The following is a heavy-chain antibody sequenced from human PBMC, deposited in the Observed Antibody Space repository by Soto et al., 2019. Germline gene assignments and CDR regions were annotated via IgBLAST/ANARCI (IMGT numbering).Heavy chain of an antibody. CDR1: GFTFSDYY. J-gene: IGHJ6*02. Sequence: QVQLVESGGGLVKPGGSLRLSCAASGFTFSDYYMSWIRQAPGKGLEWVSYISSSGSTIYYADSVKGRFTISRDNAKNSLYLQMNSLRAEDTAVYYCARISRITMIVVVTSYYYYGMDVWGQGTTVTVSS. V-gene: IGHV3-11*01. CDR3: ARISRITMIVVVTSYYYYGMDV. D-gene: IGHD3-22*01. CDR2: ISSSGSTI.